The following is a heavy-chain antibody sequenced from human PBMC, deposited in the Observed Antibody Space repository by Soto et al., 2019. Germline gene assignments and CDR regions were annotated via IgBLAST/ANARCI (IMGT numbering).Heavy chain of an antibody. V-gene: IGHV3-30*18. Sequence: QVQLVESGGGVVQPGTSLRLSCVVSGLTFRDSGMHWVRQAPGKGLEWVAVISFDGSERHYRDSVKGRFCISRDNSRKPLYIQMNSLRGNDPAFYYCANGKDGVSHYYGKGVWGQGSTVTVSS. J-gene: IGHJ6*02. CDR3: ANGKDGVSHYYGKGV. CDR1: GLTFRDSG. D-gene: IGHD1-26*01. CDR2: ISFDGSER.